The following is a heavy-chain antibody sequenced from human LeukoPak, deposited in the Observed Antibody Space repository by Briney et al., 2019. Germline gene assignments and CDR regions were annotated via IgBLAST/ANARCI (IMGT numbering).Heavy chain of an antibody. J-gene: IGHJ5*02. CDR3: ARDRLVRGGNWFDP. CDR2: INPNSGGT. V-gene: IGHV1-2*06. D-gene: IGHD3-10*01. CDR1: GYTFTSYS. Sequence: ASVKVSCKASGYTFTSYSISWVRQAPGQGLEWMGRINPNSGGTNYAQKFQGRVTMTRDTSISTAYMELSRLRSDDTAVYYCARDRLVRGGNWFDPWGQGTLVTVSS.